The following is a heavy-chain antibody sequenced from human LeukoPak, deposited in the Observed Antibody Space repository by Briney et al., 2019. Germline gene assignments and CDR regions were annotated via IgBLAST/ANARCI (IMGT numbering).Heavy chain of an antibody. CDR2: IYYSGST. CDR1: GGSISSYY. D-gene: IGHD4-17*01. Sequence: SETLSLTCTVSGGSISSYYWSWIRQPPGKGLEWIGYIYYSGSTNYNPSLKSRVTISVDTSKNQFSLKLSSVTAADTAVYYCARHWSGDYLPSYYFDYWGQGTLVTVSS. CDR3: ARHWSGDYLPSYYFDY. V-gene: IGHV4-59*01. J-gene: IGHJ4*02.